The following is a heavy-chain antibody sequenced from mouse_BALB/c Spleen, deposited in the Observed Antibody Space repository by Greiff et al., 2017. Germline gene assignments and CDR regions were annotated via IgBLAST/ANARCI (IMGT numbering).Heavy chain of an antibody. CDR3: ARSPLSYYAMDY. D-gene: IGHD6-1*01. CDR1: GFSLTSYG. CDR2: IWAGGST. J-gene: IGHJ4*01. Sequence: VKVVESGPGLVAPSQSLSITCTVSGFSLTSYGVHWVRQPPGKGLEWLGVIWAGGSTNYNSALMSRLSISKDNSKSQVFLKMNSLQTDDTAMYYCARSPLSYYAMDYWGQGTSVTVSS. V-gene: IGHV2-9*02.